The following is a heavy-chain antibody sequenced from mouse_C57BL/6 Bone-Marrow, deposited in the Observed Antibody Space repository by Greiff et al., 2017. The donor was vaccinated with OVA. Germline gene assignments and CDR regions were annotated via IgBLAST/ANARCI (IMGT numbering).Heavy chain of an antibody. CDR3: ARREAFGYYGSSYAMDY. CDR1: GYAFSSSW. D-gene: IGHD1-1*01. Sequence: QVQLQQSGPELVKPGASVKISCKASGYAFSSSWMNWVKQRPGKGLEWIGRIYPGDGDTNYNGKFKGKATLTADKSSSTAYMQLSSLTSEDSAVYFCARREAFGYYGSSYAMDYWGQGTSVTVSS. J-gene: IGHJ4*01. CDR2: IYPGDGDT. V-gene: IGHV1-82*01.